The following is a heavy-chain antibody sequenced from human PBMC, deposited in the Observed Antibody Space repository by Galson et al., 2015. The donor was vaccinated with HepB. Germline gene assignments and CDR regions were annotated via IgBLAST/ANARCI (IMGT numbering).Heavy chain of an antibody. Sequence: SLRLSCAASGLPFGSTAMNWVRQAPGKGLEWVSLISSGGANRLYADSVGGRFAVSIDNSKNTVYLEMSRLTVEDTATYFCAKDDERGYYGLDSWGRGTVVTVSS. J-gene: IGHJ4*02. V-gene: IGHV3-23*01. CDR2: ISSGGANR. CDR3: AKDDERGYYGLDS. D-gene: IGHD3-22*01. CDR1: GLPFGSTA.